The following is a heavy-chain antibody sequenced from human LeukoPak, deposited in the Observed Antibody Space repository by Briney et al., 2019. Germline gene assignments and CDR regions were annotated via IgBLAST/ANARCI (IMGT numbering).Heavy chain of an antibody. Sequence: GGSLRLSCAASGFTFADYAMHWVRQAPGKGLESVSAVSWNSGSIGYADSVMGRFTISRDNAKNSLYLQMDSLRPDDTALYYCAKGHTYGLGESYLDFWGQGTLVTVSS. CDR1: GFTFADYA. CDR3: AKGHTYGLGESYLDF. J-gene: IGHJ4*02. CDR2: VSWNSGSI. D-gene: IGHD3-16*01. V-gene: IGHV3-9*01.